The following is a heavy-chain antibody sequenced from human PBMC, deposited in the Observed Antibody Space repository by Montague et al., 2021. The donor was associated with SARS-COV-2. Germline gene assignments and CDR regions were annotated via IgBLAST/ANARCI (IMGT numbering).Heavy chain of an antibody. D-gene: IGHD3-10*01. J-gene: IGHJ5*02. CDR3: AKVNDVSGSYLVAHNWFDP. CDR2: ISDRGDT. V-gene: IGHV4-34*01. Sequence: SETLSLTCAVHGTSFSGYYWNWIRQPPGKGLEWLGEISDRGDTTYNPSLKSRVTMFPDTSNNQYSLKLTSVTAADTALYYCAKVNDVSGSYLVAHNWFDPWGQGTLVTVSS. CDR1: GTSFSGYY.